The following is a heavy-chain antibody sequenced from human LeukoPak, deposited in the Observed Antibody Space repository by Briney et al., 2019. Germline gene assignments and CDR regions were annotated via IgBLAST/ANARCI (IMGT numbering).Heavy chain of an antibody. J-gene: IGHJ4*02. CDR3: AREKGIAAAGINFDY. CDR1: GFPFSDYY. D-gene: IGHD6-13*01. CDR2: ISSSGSTI. Sequence: GGSLRLACAASGFPFSDYYMSWIRQAPGKGLEWVSYISSSGSTIYYADSVKGRFTISRDNAKNSLYLQMNSLRAEDTAVYYCAREKGIAAAGINFDYWGQGTLVTVSS. V-gene: IGHV3-11*01.